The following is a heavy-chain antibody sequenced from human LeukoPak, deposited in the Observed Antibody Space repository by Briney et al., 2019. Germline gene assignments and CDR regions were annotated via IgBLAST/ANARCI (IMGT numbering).Heavy chain of an antibody. V-gene: IGHV4-59*01. CDR3: ARLGDYNWFDP. Sequence: SETLSLTCAVYGGSFSGYYWSWIRQPPGKGLEWIGYIYYSGSTNYNPSLKSRVTISVDTSKNQFSLKLSSVTAADTAVYYCARLGDYNWFDPWGQGTLVTVSS. CDR1: GGSFSGYY. CDR2: IYYSGST. D-gene: IGHD4-17*01. J-gene: IGHJ5*02.